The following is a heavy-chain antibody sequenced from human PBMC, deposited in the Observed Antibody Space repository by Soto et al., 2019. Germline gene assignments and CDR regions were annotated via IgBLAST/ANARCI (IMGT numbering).Heavy chain of an antibody. J-gene: IGHJ4*02. CDR2: IIPIFGTA. D-gene: IGHD3-16*01. Sequence: GASVKVSCKASGGTFSSYAISWVRQAPGQGLEWMGGIIPIFGTANYAQKFQGRVTITADESTSTAYMELSSLRSEDTAVYYCGSGSEAGEAVALDYWGQGTLVTVSS. V-gene: IGHV1-69*13. CDR1: GGTFSSYA. CDR3: GSGSEAGEAVALDY.